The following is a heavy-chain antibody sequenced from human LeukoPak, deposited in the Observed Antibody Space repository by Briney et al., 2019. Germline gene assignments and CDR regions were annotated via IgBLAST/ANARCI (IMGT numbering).Heavy chain of an antibody. D-gene: IGHD6-13*01. CDR1: GFTFSAYS. J-gene: IGHJ6*02. Sequence: GGSLRLSCAASGFTFSAYSINWVRQAPGKGLEWVSSIDSSSGYIYYADSMKGRFTVSRDNSKNTLYLQMNSLRAEDTAVYYCAKDQGAAAGTQDDYYYYGMDVWGQGTTVTVSS. CDR3: AKDQGAAAGTQDDYYYYGMDV. CDR2: IDSSSGYI. V-gene: IGHV3-21*01.